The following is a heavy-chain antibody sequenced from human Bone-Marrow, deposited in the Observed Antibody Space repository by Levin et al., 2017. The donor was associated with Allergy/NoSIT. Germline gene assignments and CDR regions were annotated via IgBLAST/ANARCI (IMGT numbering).Heavy chain of an antibody. Sequence: SVKVSCKSYGDTFISDAISWVRQAPGQGPEWMGGIIPIFTTPTYAPNFQDRLTITADESTKTVFMELSRLKDDDSAVYFCARSYCGGDCFSPFDYWGQGTLVTVSS. CDR2: IIPIFTTP. J-gene: IGHJ4*01. V-gene: IGHV1-69*13. CDR1: GDTFISDA. D-gene: IGHD2-21*02. CDR3: ARSYCGGDCFSPFDY.